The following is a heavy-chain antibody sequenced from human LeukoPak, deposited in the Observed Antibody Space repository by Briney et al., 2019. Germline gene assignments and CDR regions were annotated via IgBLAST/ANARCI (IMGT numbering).Heavy chain of an antibody. Sequence: GGSLRLSCAASGFTFDDYAMHWVRQAPGKGLEWVSGISWNSGSIGYADSVKGRFTISRDNAKNSLYLQMNSLRAEDTALYYCAKGNYDYGDYESAFDIWGQGTMVTVSS. CDR3: AKGNYDYGDYESAFDI. J-gene: IGHJ3*02. D-gene: IGHD4-17*01. CDR2: ISWNSGSI. V-gene: IGHV3-9*01. CDR1: GFTFDDYA.